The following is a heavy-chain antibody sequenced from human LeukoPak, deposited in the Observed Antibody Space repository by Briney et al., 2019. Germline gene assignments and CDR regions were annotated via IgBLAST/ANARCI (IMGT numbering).Heavy chain of an antibody. CDR2: IYTSGST. CDR1: SGSISSYY. J-gene: IGHJ6*03. V-gene: IGHV4-4*07. CDR3: ARAAMARRYYYYYMDV. Sequence: PSETLSLTCTVSSGSISSYYWSWIRQPAGKGLEWIGRIYTSGSTNYNPSLKSRVTMSVDTSKNQFSLKLSSVTAADTAVYYCARAAMARRYYYYYMDVWGKGTTVTVSS. D-gene: IGHD2-2*01.